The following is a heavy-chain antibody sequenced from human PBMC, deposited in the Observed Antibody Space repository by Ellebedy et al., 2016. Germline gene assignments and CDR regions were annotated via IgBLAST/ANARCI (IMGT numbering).Heavy chain of an antibody. Sequence: GGSLRLSCEASGFTFSSHAMSWVRQAPGKGLEWVSAVVGSGERTFYADSVKGRFTISRDNSKNMLYLQTTSLKVEDTAVYYCANVGGSGIYYNGFWGQGTLVTVSS. D-gene: IGHD3-10*01. CDR1: GFTFSSHA. J-gene: IGHJ4*02. CDR2: VVGSGERT. V-gene: IGHV3-23*01. CDR3: ANVGGSGIYYNGF.